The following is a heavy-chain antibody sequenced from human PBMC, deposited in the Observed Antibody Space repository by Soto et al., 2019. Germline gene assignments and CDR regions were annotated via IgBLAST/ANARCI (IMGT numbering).Heavy chain of an antibody. CDR1: GGSFSGYY. CDR3: ATRWTQDNWFDP. Sequence: PSETLSLTCAVYGGSFSGYYWSWIRQPPGKGLEWIGEINHSGSTNYNPSLKSRVTISVDTSKNQFPLKLSSVTAADTAVYYCATRWTQDNWFDPWGQGTLVTVSS. CDR2: INHSGST. V-gene: IGHV4-34*01. J-gene: IGHJ5*02. D-gene: IGHD3-3*01.